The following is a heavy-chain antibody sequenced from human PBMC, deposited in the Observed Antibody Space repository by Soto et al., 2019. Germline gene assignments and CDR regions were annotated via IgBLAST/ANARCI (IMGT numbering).Heavy chain of an antibody. V-gene: IGHV1-18*01. CDR3: ARESSYDCCGYHFSWYAY. J-gene: IGHJ4*02. D-gene: IGHD3-22*01. CDR2: ISAYNGNT. Sequence: GASVKVSCKASGYTFTSYGISWVRQAPGQGLEWMGWISAYNGNTNYAQKLQGRVTMTTDTSTSTAYMELRSLRSDDTAVYYCARESSYDCCGYHFSWYAYWGQRTLVTGSS. CDR1: GYTFTSYG.